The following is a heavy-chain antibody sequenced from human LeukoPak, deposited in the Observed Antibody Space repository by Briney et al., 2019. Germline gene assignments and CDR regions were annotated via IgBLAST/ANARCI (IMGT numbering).Heavy chain of an antibody. CDR3: AREGFVRDTPLDY. Sequence: AGVPISCKASGYTFTNYGLSWVRQAPGQGLEWMGWISGFNGDTNYAQNFQGRVTMTTDTSTNTAYMELRSLTSDDTAIYFCAREGFVRDTPLDYWGQGTLVTVS. D-gene: IGHD3-10*01. V-gene: IGHV1-18*01. CDR1: GYTFTNYG. J-gene: IGHJ4*02. CDR2: ISGFNGDT.